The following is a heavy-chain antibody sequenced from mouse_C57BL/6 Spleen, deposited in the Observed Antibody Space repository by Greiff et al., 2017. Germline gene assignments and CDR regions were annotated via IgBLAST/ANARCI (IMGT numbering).Heavy chain of an antibody. CDR3: ARTDSNYVGAMDY. Sequence: VMLVESGAELVKPGASVKISCKASGYAFSSYWMNWVKQRPGKGLEWIGQIYPGDGDTNYNGKFKGKATLTADKSSSTAYMQLSSLTSEDSAVYFCARTDSNYVGAMDYWGQGTSVTVSS. CDR2: IYPGDGDT. J-gene: IGHJ4*01. V-gene: IGHV1-80*01. D-gene: IGHD2-5*01. CDR1: GYAFSSYW.